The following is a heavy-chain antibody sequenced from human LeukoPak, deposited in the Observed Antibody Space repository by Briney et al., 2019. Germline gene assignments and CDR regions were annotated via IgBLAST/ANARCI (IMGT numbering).Heavy chain of an antibody. Sequence: SETLSLTCAVSGASVSNSHWNWIRQFPGKGPEWIGCLSYTGKADYNPSLSSRVTISLGTSNNQVSLKLKSVTAADTAVYYCSEGYFEPFAHWGPGTLVTVSS. V-gene: IGHV4-59*02. CDR2: LSYTGKA. CDR3: SEGYFEPFAH. CDR1: GASVSNSH. J-gene: IGHJ4*02. D-gene: IGHD2/OR15-2a*01.